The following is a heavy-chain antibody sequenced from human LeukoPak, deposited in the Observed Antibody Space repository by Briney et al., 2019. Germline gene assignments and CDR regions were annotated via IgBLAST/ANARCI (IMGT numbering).Heavy chain of an antibody. CDR2: MHPNSGDT. CDR3: TRGPRNDP. D-gene: IGHD1-14*01. J-gene: IGHJ5*02. CDR1: GYTSSTYE. Sequence: ASVKVSCKTSGYTSSTYEINWVRQAAGQGLEWMGWMHPNSGDTDYAQKFQGRVTMTRDTSINTVYMELSSLRSEDTAVYYCTRGPRNDPWGQGTLVTVSS. V-gene: IGHV1-8*01.